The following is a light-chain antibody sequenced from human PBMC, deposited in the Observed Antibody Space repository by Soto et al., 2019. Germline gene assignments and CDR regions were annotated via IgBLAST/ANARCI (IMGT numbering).Light chain of an antibody. CDR3: QQFHSFSRT. Sequence: DIQMTQSTSTLSASVGDRVTITCRASQNINSWVAWYQQKPGKAPNLLIYDASTLGSGVPSRFSGSGSGTEFTLTISSLQPEDFATYYCQQFHSFSRTFGQGTKV. V-gene: IGKV1-5*01. J-gene: IGKJ1*01. CDR1: QNINSW. CDR2: DAS.